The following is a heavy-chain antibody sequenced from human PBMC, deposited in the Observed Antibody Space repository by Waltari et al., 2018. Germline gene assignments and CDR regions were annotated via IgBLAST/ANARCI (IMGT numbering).Heavy chain of an antibody. D-gene: IGHD3-16*01. Sequence: EVHLVQSGTEVKKPGATVKISCKASGNSFPGYYMHWVRQAPGKGLEWMGRIDPEDDGIIYAEKYQGRITMSEDTSTDTAYMELSSLRSDDTAVYYCAVTAMTGEIDSWGQGTQVTVSS. V-gene: IGHV1-69-2*01. J-gene: IGHJ4*02. CDR3: AVTAMTGEIDS. CDR1: GNSFPGYY. CDR2: IDPEDDGI.